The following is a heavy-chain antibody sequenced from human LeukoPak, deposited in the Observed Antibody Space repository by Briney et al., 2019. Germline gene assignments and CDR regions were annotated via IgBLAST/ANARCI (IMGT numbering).Heavy chain of an antibody. CDR2: INPSGGST. J-gene: IGHJ4*02. Sequence: ASVKVSCKASGYTFTSYYMHWVRQAPGQGLEWMGIINPSGGSTSYAQKFQGRVTMTRDTSTSTVNMELSSLRSEDTAVYYCATLGRNYFDSWGQGSLVTVSS. V-gene: IGHV1-46*01. CDR1: GYTFTSYY. D-gene: IGHD2-15*01. CDR3: ATLGRNYFDS.